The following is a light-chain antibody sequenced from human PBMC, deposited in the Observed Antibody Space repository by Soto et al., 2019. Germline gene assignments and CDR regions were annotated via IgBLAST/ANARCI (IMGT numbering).Light chain of an antibody. CDR3: QQYGSSGT. J-gene: IGKJ1*01. V-gene: IGKV3-20*01. CDR2: GAS. CDR1: QRVSNNY. Sequence: TQYPGTMCLTPGERATLSCRASQRVSNNYLAWDQQKPGHAPRRLIYGASNRATGIPDRFSGSGSVTDFTLTISRLEPEAFAVYYCQQYGSSGTFRQGTKV.